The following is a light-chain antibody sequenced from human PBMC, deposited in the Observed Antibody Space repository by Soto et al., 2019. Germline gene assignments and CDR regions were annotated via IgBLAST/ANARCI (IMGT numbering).Light chain of an antibody. CDR3: LQDYGDSWT. J-gene: IGKJ1*01. Sequence: QMTQSPLSLSASVGEKIIITCRASRDVRSDVSWYQQKPGQAPKLVIYAASHLYTGVPSRFSGRRSGTECTLTISSLQPEDFASYYCLQDYGDSWTFGQGTKVDIK. CDR1: RDVRSD. V-gene: IGKV1-6*01. CDR2: AAS.